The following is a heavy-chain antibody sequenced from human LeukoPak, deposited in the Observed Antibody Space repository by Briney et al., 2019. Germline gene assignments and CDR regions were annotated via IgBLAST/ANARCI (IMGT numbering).Heavy chain of an antibody. V-gene: IGHV3-30*18. D-gene: IGHD3-22*01. Sequence: PGRSLRLSCAASGFTFSSYGMHWVRQAPGKGLEWVAVISYDGSNKYYADSVKGRFTISRDNSKNTLYLQMNSLRAEDTAVYYCAKPPYDSSGYYFHWGQGTLVTVSS. CDR1: GFTFSSYG. CDR3: AKPPYDSSGYYFH. J-gene: IGHJ4*02. CDR2: ISYDGSNK.